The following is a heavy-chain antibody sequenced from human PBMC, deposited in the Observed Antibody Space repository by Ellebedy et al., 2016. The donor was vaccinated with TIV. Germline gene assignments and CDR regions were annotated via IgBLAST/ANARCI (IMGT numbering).Heavy chain of an antibody. D-gene: IGHD3-16*01. CDR2: IKQDGSEK. V-gene: IGHV3-7*01. J-gene: IGHJ4*02. CDR1: GFTLSTYW. Sequence: GGSLRLSCEASGFTLSTYWMTWVRQAPGKGLEWVANIKQDGSEKKYVDSVKGRFTISRDNAKNSLYLQMNSLTAEDTAVYYCARDGGEYNWGQGTLVTVSS. CDR3: ARDGGEYN.